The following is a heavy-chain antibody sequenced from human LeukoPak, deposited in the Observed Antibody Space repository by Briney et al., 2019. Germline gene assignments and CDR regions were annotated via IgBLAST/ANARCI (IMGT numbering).Heavy chain of an antibody. D-gene: IGHD3-22*01. Sequence: PSETLSLTCTVSGGSISSYYWGWIRQPAGKGLEWIGRIHISGSTNYNTSLKSRVTMSVATSKNQFSLKLSSVTAADTAVYYCARYYDSSGYWSTPHFDYWGQGTLVTVSS. V-gene: IGHV4-4*07. CDR2: IHISGST. J-gene: IGHJ4*02. CDR1: GGSISSYY. CDR3: ARYYDSSGYWSTPHFDY.